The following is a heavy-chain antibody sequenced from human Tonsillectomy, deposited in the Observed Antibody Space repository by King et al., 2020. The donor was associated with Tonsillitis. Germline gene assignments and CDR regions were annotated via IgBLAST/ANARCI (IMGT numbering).Heavy chain of an antibody. V-gene: IGHV3-64D*06. D-gene: IGHD1-26*01. CDR2: ISSNGIST. CDR3: VKERSPRGAFDI. CDR1: GFTFGRYA. Sequence: VQLVESGGGLVQPGGSLRLSCSASGFTFGRYAIHWVRQAPGKGLEYVSAISSNGISTYYVDSVKGRFTISRDNSKNTLYLQMSSLRAEDTAVFYCVKERSPRGAFDIWGQGTMVTVSS. J-gene: IGHJ3*02.